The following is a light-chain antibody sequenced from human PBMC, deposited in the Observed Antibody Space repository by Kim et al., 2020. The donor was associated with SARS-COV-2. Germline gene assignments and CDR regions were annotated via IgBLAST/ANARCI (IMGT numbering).Light chain of an antibody. Sequence: DIVMTQSPDSLAVSLGERATINCKSSQSVLYSSNNKNYLAWYQQKPGQPPKLLIYWASTRESGVPDRFSGSGSGTDFTLTISSLQAEDVAVYYCQQYYRTPWTFGQGTKVDSK. CDR3: QQYYRTPWT. CDR1: QSVLYSSNNKNY. J-gene: IGKJ1*01. CDR2: WAS. V-gene: IGKV4-1*01.